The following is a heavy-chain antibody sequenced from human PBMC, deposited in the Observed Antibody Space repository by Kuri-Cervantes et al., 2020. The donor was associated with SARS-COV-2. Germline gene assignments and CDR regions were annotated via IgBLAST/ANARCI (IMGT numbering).Heavy chain of an antibody. CDR1: GYSLSSVYY. Sequence: SETLSLTCAVSGYSLSSVYYWGWIRQPPRKGLEWIGSIYHSGNTYYTPSLKSRVTISVDTSKNQSSRELSSVTAAGTAVYYWARHSGGQEQQLPIRPLFDYRGQGTLVTVSS. CDR3: ARHSGGQEQQLPIRPLFDY. D-gene: IGHD6-13*01. J-gene: IGHJ4*02. CDR2: IYHSGNT. V-gene: IGHV4-38-2*01.